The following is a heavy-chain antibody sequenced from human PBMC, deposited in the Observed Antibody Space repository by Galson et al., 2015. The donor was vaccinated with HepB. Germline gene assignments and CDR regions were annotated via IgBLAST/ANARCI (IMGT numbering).Heavy chain of an antibody. V-gene: IGHV3-30*18. CDR2: ISYDGSNK. J-gene: IGHJ4*02. D-gene: IGHD6-13*01. CDR3: AKDTLPTPFWYFDY. Sequence: SLRLSCAASGFTFSTYGMHWVRQAPGKGLEWVAVISYDGSNKYYADSVKGRFTVSRDNSKNTLYLQMNSLRAEDTAVYFCAKDTLPTPFWYFDYWGQGTLVTVSS. CDR1: GFTFSTYG.